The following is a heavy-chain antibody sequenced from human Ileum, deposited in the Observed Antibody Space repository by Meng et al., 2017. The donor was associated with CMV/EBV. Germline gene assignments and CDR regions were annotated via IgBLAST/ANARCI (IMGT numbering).Heavy chain of an antibody. J-gene: IGHJ4*02. Sequence: QVQLQGLGAGLLKPSETLALTCAVYGWSFSGYYWSWIRPVPGKGLEWIGEFNHYGSTNYNPSLKSRVTISVDTSKNQFSLNLSSVTAADTAVYYCASGKSNLEYWGQGTLVTVSS. D-gene: IGHD4-11*01. V-gene: IGHV4-34*01. CDR2: FNHYGST. CDR1: GWSFSGYY. CDR3: ASGKSNLEY.